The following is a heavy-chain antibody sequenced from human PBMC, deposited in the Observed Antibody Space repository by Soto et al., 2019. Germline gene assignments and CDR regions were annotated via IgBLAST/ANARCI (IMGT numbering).Heavy chain of an antibody. CDR1: GVSISSSSYY. Sequence: SETLSLTCTVSGVSISSSSYYWGWIRQTPGKGLEWIGTIYFSGSTYYNPSLKSRVTTSVDRSKNQFSLNLTSVTAADTAVYYCARHGSYWGPGTLVTVSS. V-gene: IGHV4-39*01. CDR3: ARHGSY. J-gene: IGHJ4*02. CDR2: IYFSGST.